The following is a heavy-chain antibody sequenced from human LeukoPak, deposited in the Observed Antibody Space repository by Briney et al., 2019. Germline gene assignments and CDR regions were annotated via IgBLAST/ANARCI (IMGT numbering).Heavy chain of an antibody. Sequence: GGSLRLSCAASGFTFSSYSMNWVRQAPGNGLEWVSSISSSSSYIYYADSVKGRFTISRDNAKNSLYLQMNSLRAEDTAVYYCARDQWARYEVVPAAIDYYYYGMDVWGQGTTVTVSS. CDR2: ISSSSSYI. J-gene: IGHJ6*02. V-gene: IGHV3-21*04. CDR3: ARDQWARYEVVPAAIDYYYYGMDV. D-gene: IGHD2-2*01. CDR1: GFTFSSYS.